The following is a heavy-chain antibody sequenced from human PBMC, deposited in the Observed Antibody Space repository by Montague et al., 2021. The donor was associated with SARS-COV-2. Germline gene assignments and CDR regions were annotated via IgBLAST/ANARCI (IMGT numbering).Heavy chain of an antibody. CDR1: GGSFSGYY. CDR3: ARGLPITRFYYYYGMDV. V-gene: IGHV4-34*01. CDR2: VYHSGST. Sequence: SETLSLTCAVYGGSFSGYYWSWIRQPPGKGLEWIGEVYHSGSTNYNPSLKSRVTISVDTSKNQFSLKLSSVTAADTAVYYCARGLPITRFYYYYGMDVWGQGTTVTVSS. D-gene: IGHD3-10*02. J-gene: IGHJ6*02.